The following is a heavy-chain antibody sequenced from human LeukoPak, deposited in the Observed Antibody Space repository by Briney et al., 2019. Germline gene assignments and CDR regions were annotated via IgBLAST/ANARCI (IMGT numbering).Heavy chain of an antibody. CDR2: IYYGGST. CDR3: ARDYHITILGVTNPGNWFDP. V-gene: IGHV4-39*07. Sequence: SETLSLPCTVSGGSISSSSYYCGWIRPPPRKGLEWIGSIYYGGSTYYNPSRKSRVTISVDTSKNQYSLKLGSVPAADTAVYYSARDYHITILGVTNPGNWFDPGGQGTRVTVSS. J-gene: IGHJ5*02. CDR1: GGSISSSSYY. D-gene: IGHD3-3*01.